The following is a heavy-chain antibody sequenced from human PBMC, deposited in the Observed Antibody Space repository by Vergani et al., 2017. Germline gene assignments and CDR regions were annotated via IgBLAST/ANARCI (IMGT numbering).Heavy chain of an antibody. CDR2: IYYSGST. J-gene: IGHJ6*03. V-gene: IGHV4-59*01. CDR1: GGSISSYY. CDR3: ARLWVTTRAHYYYYYMDV. D-gene: IGHD4-17*01. Sequence: QVQLQESGPGLVKPSETLSLTCTVSGGSISSYYWSWIRQPPGKGLEWIGYIYYSGSTNYNPSLKSRVTISVDTSKNQFSLKLSSVTAADTAVYYCARLWVTTRAHYYYYYMDVWGKGTTVTVSS.